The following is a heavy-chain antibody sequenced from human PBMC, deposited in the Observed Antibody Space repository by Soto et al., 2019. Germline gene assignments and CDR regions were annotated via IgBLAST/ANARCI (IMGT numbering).Heavy chain of an antibody. V-gene: IGHV3-23*01. CDR3: AQGSIEYSAAVDN. Sequence: EVQLLESGGGLVLPWGSLRLSCSASGLSFSSYAMVWVRQAPGKGLAWGAVISARGGSLYFADTVQGRFTISRDNSKSVVSLEMNSLSAEDTATDFCAQGSIEYSAAVDNWGQGTLVVVSS. D-gene: IGHD5-12*01. CDR2: ISARGGSL. CDR1: GLSFSSYA. J-gene: IGHJ4*02.